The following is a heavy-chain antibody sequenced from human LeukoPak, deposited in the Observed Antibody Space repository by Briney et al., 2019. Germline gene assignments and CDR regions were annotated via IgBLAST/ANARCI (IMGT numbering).Heavy chain of an antibody. CDR3: ARDPQYYYGSGYYFDY. Sequence: GGSLRLSCAASGFTFSSYGMHWVRQAPGKGLEWVAFIRYDGSNKYYADSVKGRFTISRDNSKNTLYLQMNSLRAEDMAVYYCARDPQYYYGSGYYFDYWGQGTLVTVSS. D-gene: IGHD3-10*01. CDR1: GFTFSSYG. J-gene: IGHJ4*02. CDR2: IRYDGSNK. V-gene: IGHV3-30*02.